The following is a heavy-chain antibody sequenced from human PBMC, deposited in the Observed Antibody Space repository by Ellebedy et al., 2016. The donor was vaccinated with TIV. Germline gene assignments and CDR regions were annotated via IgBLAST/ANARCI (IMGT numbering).Heavy chain of an antibody. V-gene: IGHV3-33*01. D-gene: IGHD6-19*01. CDR2: IWYDGSNK. Sequence: GESLKISXAASGFTFSSYGMHWVRQAPGKGLEWVAVIWYDGSNKYYADSVKGRFTISRDNSKNTLYLQMNSLRAEDTAVYYCAREGAVAGPDYWGQGTLVTVSS. CDR1: GFTFSSYG. CDR3: AREGAVAGPDY. J-gene: IGHJ4*02.